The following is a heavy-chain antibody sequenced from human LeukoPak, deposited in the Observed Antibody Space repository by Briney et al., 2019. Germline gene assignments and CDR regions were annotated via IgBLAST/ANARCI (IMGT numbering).Heavy chain of an antibody. CDR2: IWYDGNNK. CDR3: AKDWGYTTMVSYYFDY. CDR1: GCTFSGYG. J-gene: IGHJ4*02. V-gene: IGHV3-33*06. D-gene: IGHD5-18*01. Sequence: GGALRLXCAASGCTFSGYGRHWVRRAPDKGLEGVGGIWYDGNNKYYADSVKGRFTISRDNSKNTLYLQMNSLRVEDTAVYYCAKDWGYTTMVSYYFDYWGQGALVTVSS.